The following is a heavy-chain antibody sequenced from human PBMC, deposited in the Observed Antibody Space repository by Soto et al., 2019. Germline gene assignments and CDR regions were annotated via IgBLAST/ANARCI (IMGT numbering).Heavy chain of an antibody. CDR3: ASLALGASSIDD. V-gene: IGHV1-69*06. CDR2: IIPVFGTT. CDR1: GGTFSSYA. J-gene: IGHJ4*02. D-gene: IGHD6-6*01. Sequence: QVHLVQSGAEVKKPGSSVKVSCKASGGTFSSYAFNWVRQAPGQGLEWMGGIIPVFGTTNYAQKFQGRVTITAVKSTSTAYMEVSSLRSDDTGVYYCASLALGASSIDDWGQGTLVSVSS.